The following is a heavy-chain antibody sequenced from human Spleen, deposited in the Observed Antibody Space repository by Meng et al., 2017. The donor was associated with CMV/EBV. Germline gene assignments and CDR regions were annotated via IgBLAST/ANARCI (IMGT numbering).Heavy chain of an antibody. J-gene: IGHJ6*02. Sequence: GESLKISCAASGFTFSHYAMHWVRQAPGKGLEWVAVISYDGSNIYYADSVKGRFTISRDNSRNTLQLHMKSLRVDDTAVYYCARFKGRSEGRGMDVWGQGTTVTVSS. CDR1: GFTFSHYA. CDR3: ARFKGRSEGRGMDV. V-gene: IGHV3-30*03. CDR2: ISYDGSNI. D-gene: IGHD2-15*01.